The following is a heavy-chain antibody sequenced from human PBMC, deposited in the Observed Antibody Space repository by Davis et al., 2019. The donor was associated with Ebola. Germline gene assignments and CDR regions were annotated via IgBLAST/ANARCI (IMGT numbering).Heavy chain of an antibody. Sequence: GESLKISCAASGFTFSGSAMHWVRQAPGKGLEWVANIKQDGSEKYYVDSVKGRFTISRDNAKNSLYLQMNSLRAEDTAVYYCARDLGNYGMDVWGQGTTVTVSS. D-gene: IGHD7-27*01. CDR2: IKQDGSEK. CDR1: GFTFSGSA. CDR3: ARDLGNYGMDV. J-gene: IGHJ6*02. V-gene: IGHV3-7*01.